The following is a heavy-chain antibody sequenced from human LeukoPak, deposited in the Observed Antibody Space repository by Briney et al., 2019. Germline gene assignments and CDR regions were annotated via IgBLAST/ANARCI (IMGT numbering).Heavy chain of an antibody. V-gene: IGHV4-39*01. Sequence: PGGSLRLSCAASGFTFSSYWMSWVRQAPGKGLEWIGSIYYSGSTYYNPSLKSRVTISVDTSKNQFSLKLSSVTAADTAVYYCAREPRITIFGVVPYYWGQGTLVTVSS. CDR3: AREPRITIFGVVPYY. J-gene: IGHJ4*02. CDR2: IYYSGST. D-gene: IGHD3-3*01. CDR1: GFTFSSYW.